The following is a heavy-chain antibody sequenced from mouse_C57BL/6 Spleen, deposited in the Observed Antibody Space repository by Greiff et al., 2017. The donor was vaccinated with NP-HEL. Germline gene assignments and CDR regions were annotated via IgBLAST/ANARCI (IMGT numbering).Heavy chain of an antibody. V-gene: IGHV1-82*01. CDR3: AREGEYYGSSSGFAY. Sequence: QVQLKESGPELVKPGASVKISCKASGYAFSSSWMNWVKQRPGKGLEWIGRIYPGDGDTNYNGKFKGKATLTADKSSSTASLQLSSLTSEDSAVYVCAREGEYYGSSSGFAYWGQGTLVTVSA. CDR2: IYPGDGDT. CDR1: GYAFSSSW. J-gene: IGHJ3*01. D-gene: IGHD1-1*01.